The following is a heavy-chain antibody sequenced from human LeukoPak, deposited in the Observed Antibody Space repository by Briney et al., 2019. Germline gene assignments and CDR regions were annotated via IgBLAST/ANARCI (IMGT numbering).Heavy chain of an antibody. V-gene: IGHV4-39*02. D-gene: IGHD5-24*01. CDR1: GGSISSSSYF. CDR2: IYYSGST. CDR3: ASQKDGYSFDY. J-gene: IGHJ4*02. Sequence: PSETLSLTCSVSGGSISSSSYFWGWIRQPPGKGLECIGSIYYSGSTYYNPSLKSRVTISVDTSKNHFSLKLSSVTAADTAVYYCASQKDGYSFDYWGQGTPVTVSS.